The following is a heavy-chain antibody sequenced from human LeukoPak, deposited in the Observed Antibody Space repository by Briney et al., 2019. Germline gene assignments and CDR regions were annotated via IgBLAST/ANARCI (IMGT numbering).Heavy chain of an antibody. CDR2: IYYSGST. CDR3: ASTGLGFGELSWWFDP. Sequence: GSLRLSCAASGFTFSSYAMSWVRQAPGKGLEWIGYIYYSGSTNYNPSLKSRVTISVDTSKNQFSLKLSSVTAADTAVYYCASTGLGFGELSWWFDPWGQGTLVTVSS. V-gene: IGHV4-59*01. J-gene: IGHJ5*02. CDR1: GFTFSSYA. D-gene: IGHD3-10*01.